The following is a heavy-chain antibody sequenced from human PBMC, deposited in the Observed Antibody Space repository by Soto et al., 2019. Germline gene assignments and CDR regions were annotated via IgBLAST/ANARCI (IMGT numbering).Heavy chain of an antibody. D-gene: IGHD5-18*01. CDR2: IWYDGSNK. J-gene: IGHJ6*02. CDR1: GFTFSSYG. V-gene: IGHV3-33*01. CDR3: ARDQYSGYSLDMDV. Sequence: QVQLVESGGGVVQPGRSLRLSCAASGFTFSSYGMHWVRQAPGKGLEWVAVIWYDGSNKYYADSVKGRFTISRDNSNNTRYLQMNSLRAEDTAVYYCARDQYSGYSLDMDVWGQGTTVTVSS.